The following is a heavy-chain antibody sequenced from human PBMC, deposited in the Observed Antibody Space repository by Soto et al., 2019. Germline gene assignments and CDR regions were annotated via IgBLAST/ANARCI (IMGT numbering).Heavy chain of an antibody. CDR1: GGSISSSGFY. D-gene: IGHD3-22*01. V-gene: IGHV4-39*01. Sequence: PSETLSLTCTVSGGSISSSGFYWGWIRQPPGKGLEWIGHMFYSGNTHYNPSLESRVTISVDTSKNQFSLNLTSVTAADTAVYYCERMGYDRSGHKEDSYNWGQGTPVTVSS. J-gene: IGHJ4*02. CDR3: ERMGYDRSGHKEDSYN. CDR2: MFYSGNT.